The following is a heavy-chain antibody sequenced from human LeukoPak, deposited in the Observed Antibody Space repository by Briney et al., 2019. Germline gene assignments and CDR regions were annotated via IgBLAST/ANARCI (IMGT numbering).Heavy chain of an antibody. V-gene: IGHV3-33*01. CDR3: ARDRWPWANHVVVGGDFQH. CDR2: IWYDGSNI. J-gene: IGHJ1*01. Sequence: PGRSLRLSCAASGFTLSSYGMHWVRQAPGKGLEWVAVIWYDGSNIYYADSVKGRFTISRDNSKNTLYLQMNSLRAEDTAVYYCARDRWPWANHVVVGGDFQHWGQGTLVTVSS. D-gene: IGHD2-21*01. CDR1: GFTLSSYG.